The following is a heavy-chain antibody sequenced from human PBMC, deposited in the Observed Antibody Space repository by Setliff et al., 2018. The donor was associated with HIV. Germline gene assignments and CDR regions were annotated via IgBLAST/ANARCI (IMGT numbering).Heavy chain of an antibody. J-gene: IGHJ6*02. CDR2: IWYDGSNK. V-gene: IGHV3-33*01. D-gene: IGHD1-26*01. CDR3: TIDGWSYSGYYYGIDV. Sequence: GGSLRLSCAASGFTFSSYGMHWVRQAPGKGLEWVAVIWYDGSNKYYADSVKGRFTISRDNSKNTLYLQMNSLRAEDTAVYYCTIDGWSYSGYYYGIDVWGQWTTVTVSS. CDR1: GFTFSSYG.